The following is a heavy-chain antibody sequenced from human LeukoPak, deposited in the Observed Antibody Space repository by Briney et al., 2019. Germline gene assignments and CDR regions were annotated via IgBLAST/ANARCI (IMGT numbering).Heavy chain of an antibody. V-gene: IGHV6-1*01. CDR2: TYYRSKWYN. J-gene: IGHJ3*02. D-gene: IGHD3-22*01. Sequence: SQTLSLTCAISGDSVSSNSAAWIWIRQSPSRGLEWLGRTYYRSKWYNDYAVSVKSRITINPDTSKNQFSLQLNSVTPEDTAVYYCARGPPVVMSDAFDIWGQGTMVTVSS. CDR1: GDSVSSNSAA. CDR3: ARGPPVVMSDAFDI.